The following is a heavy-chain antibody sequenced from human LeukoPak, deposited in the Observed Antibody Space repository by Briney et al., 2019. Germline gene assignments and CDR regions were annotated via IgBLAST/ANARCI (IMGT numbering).Heavy chain of an antibody. CDR2: IKQDGSEK. D-gene: IGHD6-19*01. CDR3: ARAKAVAPLGY. Sequence: GGSLRLSCAASGFTFSSYAMSWVRQAPGKGLEWVANIKQDGSEKYYVDSVKGRFTISRDNAKNSLYLQMNSLRAEDTAVYYCARAKAVAPLGYWGQGTLVTVSS. CDR1: GFTFSSYA. J-gene: IGHJ4*02. V-gene: IGHV3-7*01.